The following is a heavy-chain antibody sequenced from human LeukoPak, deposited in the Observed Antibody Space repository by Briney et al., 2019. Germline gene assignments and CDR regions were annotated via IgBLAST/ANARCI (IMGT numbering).Heavy chain of an antibody. J-gene: IGHJ4*02. D-gene: IGHD6-13*01. V-gene: IGHV3-74*01. CDR1: GFTFSDYW. Sequence: GGSLRLSCAASGFTFSDYWMHWVRQAPGKGLVWVSRINSDGSSTNYADSVKGRFTISRDNAKNTLYLQMNSLRAEDTAVYYCAKGRYSSNWYYFDYWGQGTLVTVSS. CDR2: INSDGSST. CDR3: AKGRYSSNWYYFDY.